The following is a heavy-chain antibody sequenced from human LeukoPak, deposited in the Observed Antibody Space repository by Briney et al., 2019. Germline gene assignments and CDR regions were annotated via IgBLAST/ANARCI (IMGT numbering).Heavy chain of an antibody. CDR2: IYYSGST. CDR3: ARSGYGDYRYYFDY. V-gene: IGHV4-59*01. Sequence: SETLSLTCTVSGGSISSYYWSWIRQPPGKGLEWIGYIYYSGSTNYNPSLKSRVTISVDTSRNQFSLKLSSVTAADTAVYYCARSGYGDYRYYFDYWGQGTLVTVSS. J-gene: IGHJ4*02. CDR1: GGSISSYY. D-gene: IGHD4-17*01.